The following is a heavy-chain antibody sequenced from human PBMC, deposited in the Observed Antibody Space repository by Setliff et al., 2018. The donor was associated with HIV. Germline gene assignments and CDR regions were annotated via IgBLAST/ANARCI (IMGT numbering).Heavy chain of an antibody. CDR3: ARWMTSRINRRHLRGDWFDP. J-gene: IGHJ5*02. CDR1: GYSIRSGYY. CDR2: IFHSGST. D-gene: IGHD1-1*01. Sequence: SETLSLTCAVSGYSIRSGYYWGWIRQSPGKGLEWIGSIFHSGSTYTSPSLRGRVTMSVDTSKNQFSLNLNSVTAADTAVYYCARWMTSRINRRHLRGDWFDPWGQGSLVTVSS. V-gene: IGHV4-38-2*01.